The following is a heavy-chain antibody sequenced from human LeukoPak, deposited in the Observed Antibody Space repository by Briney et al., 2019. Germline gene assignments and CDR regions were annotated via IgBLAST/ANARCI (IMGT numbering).Heavy chain of an antibody. Sequence: ASVKVSCKASGGTFSSYAISWVRQAPGQGLEWMGIINPSGGSTSYAQKFQGRVTMTRDTSTSTVYMELSSLRSEDTAVYYCARSLIAAAGQPFDYWGQGTLVTVSS. D-gene: IGHD6-13*01. CDR2: INPSGGST. CDR3: ARSLIAAAGQPFDY. V-gene: IGHV1-46*01. J-gene: IGHJ4*02. CDR1: GGTFSSYA.